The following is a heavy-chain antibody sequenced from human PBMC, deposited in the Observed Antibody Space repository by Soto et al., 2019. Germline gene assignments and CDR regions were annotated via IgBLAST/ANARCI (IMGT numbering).Heavy chain of an antibody. V-gene: IGHV3-23*01. J-gene: IGHJ4*02. CDR3: AKDCRRLAVSGSAFDS. Sequence: EVQLLESGGGLVQPGGSLRLSCAASGFTFNDYAMAWVRQAPGKGLEWVSSISGSGGHSSYADSVKGRFTISRASVKTMLSLDMSDLRAEDTAVYYCAKDCRRLAVSGSAFDSWGQGALVTVSS. D-gene: IGHD6-13*01. CDR1: GFTFNDYA. CDR2: ISGSGGHS.